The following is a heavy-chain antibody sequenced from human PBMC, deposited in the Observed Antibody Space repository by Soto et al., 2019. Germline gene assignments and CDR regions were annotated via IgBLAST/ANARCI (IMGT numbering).Heavy chain of an antibody. CDR1: GFTFSSYS. D-gene: IGHD6-13*01. V-gene: IGHV3-48*01. CDR3: ARGIAAARPKLDY. Sequence: PGGSLRLSCAASGFTFSSYSMNWVRQAPGKGLEWVSYISSATTTIYYADSVKGRFTISRDNAKNSLYLQMNSLRADDTAVYYCARGIAAARPKLDYWGQGTLVTVSS. J-gene: IGHJ4*02. CDR2: ISSATTTI.